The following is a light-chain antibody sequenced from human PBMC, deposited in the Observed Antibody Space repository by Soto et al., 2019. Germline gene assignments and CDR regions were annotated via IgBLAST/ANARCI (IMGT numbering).Light chain of an antibody. CDR3: QQYASSPHT. CDR2: GAS. Sequence: EIVLTQSPGTLSLSPGERATLSCRASQSVSSSYLAWFQQKPGQAPRLLIYGASSRATGIPDRFRGSGSGTDFTLTISRLEPEDFAVFYCQQYASSPHTFGQGTKLEIK. V-gene: IGKV3-20*01. J-gene: IGKJ2*01. CDR1: QSVSSSY.